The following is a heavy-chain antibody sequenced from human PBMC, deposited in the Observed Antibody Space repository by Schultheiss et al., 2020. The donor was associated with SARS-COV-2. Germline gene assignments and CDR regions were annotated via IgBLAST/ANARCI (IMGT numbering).Heavy chain of an antibody. D-gene: IGHD6-19*01. CDR1: GFTFSSYA. Sequence: GESLKISCAASGFTFSSYAMHWVRQAPGKGLEWEAVIWYDGSNKYYADSVKGRFTISRDNSKNTLYLQMNSLRAEDTAVYYCARRQWPYYFDYWGQGTLVTVSS. CDR3: ARRQWPYYFDY. V-gene: IGHV3-30*04. CDR2: IWYDGSNK. J-gene: IGHJ4*02.